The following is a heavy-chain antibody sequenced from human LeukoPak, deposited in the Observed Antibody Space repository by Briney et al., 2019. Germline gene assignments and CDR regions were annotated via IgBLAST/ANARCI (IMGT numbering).Heavy chain of an antibody. CDR1: GFTFSSYG. CDR3: ATGSYFDY. V-gene: IGHV3-33*01. Sequence: GGPLRLSCAASGFTFSSYGMHWVRQAPGKGLEWVAVIWYDGSNKYYADSVNVRFTISRDNSKNTLYLQMNSLRAEDTAVYYCATGSYFDYWDQGTLVTVSS. D-gene: IGHD2-15*01. CDR2: IWYDGSNK. J-gene: IGHJ4*02.